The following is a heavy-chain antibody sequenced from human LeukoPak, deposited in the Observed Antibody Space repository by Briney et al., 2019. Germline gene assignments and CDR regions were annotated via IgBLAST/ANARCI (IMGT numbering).Heavy chain of an antibody. CDR1: GGSFTIYS. J-gene: IGHJ4*02. V-gene: IGHV4-34*01. CDR3: ARDARGGNSYYFDY. CDR2: INPSGNT. D-gene: IGHD4-23*01. Sequence: SETLSLTCAVYGGSFTIYSWTWIRQPPGKSLEWVGDINPSGNTQYNPSLKSRVTISVDTSKNHFSLKLNSVTAADTAVYYCARDARGGNSYYFDYWGQGTLVTVSS.